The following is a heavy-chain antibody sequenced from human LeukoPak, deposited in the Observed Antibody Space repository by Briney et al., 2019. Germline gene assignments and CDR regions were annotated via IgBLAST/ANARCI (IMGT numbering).Heavy chain of an antibody. Sequence: ASVKVSCKASGCTFSSYAISWVRQAPGQGLEWMGGIIPIFGTANYAQKFQGRVTITTDESTSTAYMELSSLRSEDTAVYYCASAIAVAAKYYYYYMDVWGKGTTVTVSS. D-gene: IGHD6-19*01. V-gene: IGHV1-69*05. CDR1: GCTFSSYA. CDR2: IIPIFGTA. CDR3: ASAIAVAAKYYYYYMDV. J-gene: IGHJ6*03.